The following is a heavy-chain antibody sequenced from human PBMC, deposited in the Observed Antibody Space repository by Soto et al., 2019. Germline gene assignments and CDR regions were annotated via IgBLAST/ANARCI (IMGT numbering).Heavy chain of an antibody. D-gene: IGHD7-27*01. V-gene: IGHV1-18*04. CDR3: ARSGRSKRLGY. J-gene: IGHJ4*02. CDR2: ISAYNGNT. CDR1: GYTITNYG. Sequence: ASVKVSCKDSGYTITNYGISWVRPAPGQGLEWMGWISAYNGNTNYAQKRQGRDTMTTDTSTSTAYMALRSLRSDDAAVDYWARSGRSKRLGYWGQGTLVTVSS.